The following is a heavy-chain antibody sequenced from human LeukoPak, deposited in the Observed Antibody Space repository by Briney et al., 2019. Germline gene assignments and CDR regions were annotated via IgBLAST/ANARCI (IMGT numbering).Heavy chain of an antibody. CDR3: ARDYSRYGSVRDYGMDV. V-gene: IGHV3-21*01. CDR1: GFTFSSYS. Sequence: KPGGSLRLSCAASGFTFSSYSMNWVRQAPGKGLEWVSSISSSSSYIYYADSVKGRFTISRDNAKNSLYLQMNSLRAEDTAVYYCARDYSRYGSVRDYGMDVWGQGTTVTVSS. D-gene: IGHD5-18*01. J-gene: IGHJ6*02. CDR2: ISSSSSYI.